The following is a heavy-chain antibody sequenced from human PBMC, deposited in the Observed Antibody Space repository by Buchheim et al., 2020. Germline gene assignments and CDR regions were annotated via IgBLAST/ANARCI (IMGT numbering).Heavy chain of an antibody. Sequence: QVQLQQWGAGLLKPSETLSLTCAVYGGSFSGYYWSWIRQPPGKGLEWIGEINHSGSTNYNPSLKSRVTISVDTSKNQFSLKLSSVTAADTAVYYCARVKQGDCSSTSCYFARHHNWFDPWGQGTL. J-gene: IGHJ5*02. CDR2: INHSGST. CDR1: GGSFSGYY. CDR3: ARVKQGDCSSTSCYFARHHNWFDP. D-gene: IGHD2-2*01. V-gene: IGHV4-34*01.